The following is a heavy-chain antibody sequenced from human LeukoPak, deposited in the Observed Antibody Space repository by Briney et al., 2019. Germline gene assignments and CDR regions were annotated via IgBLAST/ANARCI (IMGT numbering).Heavy chain of an antibody. D-gene: IGHD6-6*01. CDR3: ARGLRTLIAARPSAFDI. CDR2: INHSGST. CDR1: GGSFSGYY. Sequence: SETLSLTCAVYGGSFSGYYWSWIRQPPGKGLEWFGEINHSGSTNDHPSLKSRVTISVDTSKNQFSLKLNSVTAADTAVYYCARGLRTLIAARPSAFDIWGQGTMVTVS. V-gene: IGHV4-34*01. J-gene: IGHJ3*02.